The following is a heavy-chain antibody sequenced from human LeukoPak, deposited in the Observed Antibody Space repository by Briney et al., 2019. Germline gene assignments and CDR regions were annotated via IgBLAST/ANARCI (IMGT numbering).Heavy chain of an antibody. CDR2: IYSGGST. V-gene: IGHV3-66*01. CDR1: GFTVSSNS. CDR3: ARVQGPYYDILTGYFGPKHPGGYYFDY. Sequence: GGSLRLSCTVSGFTVSSNSMSWVRQAPGKGLEWVSVIYSGGSTYYADSVKGRFTISRDNSKNTLYLQMNSLRAEDTAVYYCARVQGPYYDILTGYFGPKHPGGYYFDYWGQGTLVTVSS. J-gene: IGHJ4*02. D-gene: IGHD3-9*01.